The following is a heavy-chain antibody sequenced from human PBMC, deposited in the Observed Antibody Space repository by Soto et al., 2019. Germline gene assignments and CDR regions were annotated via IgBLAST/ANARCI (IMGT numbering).Heavy chain of an antibody. Sequence: SETLSLTCTVSGGSISSYYWSWIRQPPGKGLEWIGYIYYSGSTNYNPSLKSRVTISVDTSKNQFSLKLSSVTAADTAVYYCAGEYYDFWSGYYTGIRWFDPWGQGTLVTVSS. CDR2: IYYSGST. CDR3: AGEYYDFWSGYYTGIRWFDP. D-gene: IGHD3-3*01. J-gene: IGHJ5*02. V-gene: IGHV4-59*01. CDR1: GGSISSYY.